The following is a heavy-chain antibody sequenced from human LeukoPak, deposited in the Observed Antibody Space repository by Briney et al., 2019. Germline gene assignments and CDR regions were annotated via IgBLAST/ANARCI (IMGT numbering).Heavy chain of an antibody. J-gene: IGHJ4*02. Sequence: ASVKVSCKASGYTFTGYYMHWVRQAPGQGLEWMGWINTNTGNPTYAQGFTGRFVFSLDTSVSTAYLQISSLKAEDTAVYYCARETGYYDSSGYWRGVDYWGQGTLVTVSS. CDR2: INTNTGNP. CDR3: ARETGYYDSSGYWRGVDY. V-gene: IGHV7-4-1*02. D-gene: IGHD3-22*01. CDR1: GYTFTGYY.